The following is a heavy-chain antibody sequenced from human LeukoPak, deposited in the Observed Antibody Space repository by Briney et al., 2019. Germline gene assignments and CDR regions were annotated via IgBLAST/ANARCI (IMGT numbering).Heavy chain of an antibody. V-gene: IGHV5-51*01. CDR3: ARRNGYHFDY. CDR2: IYPGDSDT. CDR1: GYRFTNYW. J-gene: IGHJ4*02. D-gene: IGHD5-24*01. Sequence: GASLKISCKGSGYRFTNYWIGWVRPMPGKGLEWMGIIYPGDSDTRYSPSFQGQVTISADKSINTAYLQWSSLKASDTAMYYCARRNGYHFDYWGQGTLVTVSS.